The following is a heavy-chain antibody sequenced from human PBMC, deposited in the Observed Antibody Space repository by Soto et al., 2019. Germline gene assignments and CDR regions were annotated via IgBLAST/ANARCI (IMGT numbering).Heavy chain of an antibody. CDR3: ATLMTYYDFWSGYYSGLASGMDG. J-gene: IGHJ6*02. V-gene: IGHV4-34*01. D-gene: IGHD3-3*01. Sequence: SETLSLTCAVYGGSFSGYYWSWIRQPPGKGLEWIGEINHSGSTNYNPSLKSRVTRSVDTSKNQFSLKLSSVTAADTAVYYCATLMTYYDFWSGYYSGLASGMDGWGQGTTVTSP. CDR1: GGSFSGYY. CDR2: INHSGST.